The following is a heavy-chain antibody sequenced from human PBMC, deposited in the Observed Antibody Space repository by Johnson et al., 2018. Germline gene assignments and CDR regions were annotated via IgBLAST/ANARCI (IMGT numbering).Heavy chain of an antibody. J-gene: IGHJ3*02. D-gene: IGHD2-21*02. CDR1: GFTFSSYA. Sequence: VQLLESGGGVVQPGRSXRLSCAASGFTFSSYAMHWVRQAPGKGLEWVAVISYDGSNNYYADSVKGRFTTSRDNSKNTLSLQMNSLRAEDTAVYYCAREYCLGDCYGDAFDIWGQGTMVTVSS. CDR3: AREYCLGDCYGDAFDI. V-gene: IGHV3-30-3*01. CDR2: ISYDGSNN.